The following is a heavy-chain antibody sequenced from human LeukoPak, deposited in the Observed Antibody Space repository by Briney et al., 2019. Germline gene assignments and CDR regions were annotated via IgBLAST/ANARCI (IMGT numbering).Heavy chain of an antibody. J-gene: IGHJ4*02. CDR3: SSPTGAWTPYFDY. D-gene: IGHD3/OR15-3a*01. CDR1: GFTFSSYA. CDR2: ISYDGSNK. Sequence: GGSLRLSCAASGFTFSSYAMHWVRQAPGKGLEWVAVISYDGSNKYYADSVKGRFTISRDNSKNTLYLQMNSLRAEDTAVYYCSSPTGAWTPYFDYWGQGTLVTVSS. V-gene: IGHV3-30*04.